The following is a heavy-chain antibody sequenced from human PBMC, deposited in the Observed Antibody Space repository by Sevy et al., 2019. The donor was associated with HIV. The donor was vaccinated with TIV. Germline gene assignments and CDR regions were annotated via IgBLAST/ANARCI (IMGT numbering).Heavy chain of an antibody. V-gene: IGHV3-13*01. CDR1: AFTFNSYD. CDR2: IGLSGDT. D-gene: IGHD6-13*01. Sequence: GGSLRLSCAATAFTFNSYDTHWVRQVAGKGLEWVSSIGLSGDTYFAGSVKGRFTISRDNVKNYLYLQMSSLRAGDTAVYYCARETAADAFDVWGQWTFVTVSS. CDR3: ARETAADAFDV. J-gene: IGHJ3*01.